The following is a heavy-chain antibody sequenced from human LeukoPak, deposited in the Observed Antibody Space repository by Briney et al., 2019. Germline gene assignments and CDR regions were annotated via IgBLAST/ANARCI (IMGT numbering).Heavy chain of an antibody. J-gene: IGHJ6*02. D-gene: IGHD3-10*01. CDR1: GFTFSSYW. CDR2: INSDGSST. CDR3: ATTYYYVSNGMDV. V-gene: IGHV3-74*01. Sequence: GGSLRLSCAASGFTFSSYWMHWVRQAPGKGLLWVSRINSDGSSTSYADSVKGRFTISRDNAKNTLYLQMNSLRAEDTAVYYCATTYYYVSNGMDVWGQGTTVTVSS.